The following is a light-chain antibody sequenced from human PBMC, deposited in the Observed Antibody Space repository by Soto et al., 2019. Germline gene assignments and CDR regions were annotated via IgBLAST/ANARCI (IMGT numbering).Light chain of an antibody. J-gene: IGKJ5*01. Sequence: EIVLTQSPATLYVSPGERATLSCRASQSVSSNLAWYQQKPGQAPRLLIYGASTRATGIPARFSGSGSGTEFTLTISSLQSEDFAVYYCEQYNNWPPITFGQGTRLEIK. CDR2: GAS. CDR3: EQYNNWPPIT. CDR1: QSVSSN. V-gene: IGKV3-15*01.